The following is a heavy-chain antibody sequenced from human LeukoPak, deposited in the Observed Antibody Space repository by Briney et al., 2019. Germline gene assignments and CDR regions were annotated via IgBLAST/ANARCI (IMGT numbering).Heavy chain of an antibody. CDR1: GGSISSYY. CDR2: IYTSGST. D-gene: IGHD2-2*01. V-gene: IGHV4-4*07. CDR3: ARDRWGGDIVVVPAAMSYENWFDP. J-gene: IGHJ5*02. Sequence: PSETLSLTCTVSGGSISSYYWSWIRQPAGKGLEWIGRIYTSGSTNYNPSLKSRVTISVDTSKNQFSLKLSSVTAADTAVYYCARDRWGGDIVVVPAAMSYENWFDPWGQGTLVTVSS.